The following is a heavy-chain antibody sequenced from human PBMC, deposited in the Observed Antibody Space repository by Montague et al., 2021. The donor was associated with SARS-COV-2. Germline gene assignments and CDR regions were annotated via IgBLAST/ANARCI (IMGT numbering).Heavy chain of an antibody. V-gene: IGHV3-30-3*01. D-gene: IGHD3-10*01. Sequence: SLRLSCVASGFTFSSYAMHWVRQAPGKGLEWVAVISYDGSNKYYADSVKGRFTISRDNSKNTLYLQMNSLRAEDTAVYYCARDREITTVRGAPLYGMDVWGQGTTVTVSS. CDR2: ISYDGSNK. J-gene: IGHJ6*02. CDR1: GFTFSSYA. CDR3: ARDREITTVRGAPLYGMDV.